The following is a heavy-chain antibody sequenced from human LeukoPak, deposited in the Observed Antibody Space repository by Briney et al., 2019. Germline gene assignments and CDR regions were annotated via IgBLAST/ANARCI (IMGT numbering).Heavy chain of an antibody. V-gene: IGHV3-7*03. J-gene: IGHJ4*01. CDR2: IKEDGTET. Sequence: GGSLRLSCAASGFMFSSNWMSWVRLAPGKGLEWVANIKEDGTETYYVDSVKGRFTISRDNSKNTVYLQMNSLRVEDTAVYHCGKERYGSSSVVDYWGHGTLVTVSS. CDR1: GFMFSSNW. D-gene: IGHD6-6*01. CDR3: GKERYGSSSVVDY.